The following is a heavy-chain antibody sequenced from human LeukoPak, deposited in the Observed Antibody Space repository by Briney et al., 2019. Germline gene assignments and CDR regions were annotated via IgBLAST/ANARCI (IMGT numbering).Heavy chain of an antibody. J-gene: IGHJ4*02. V-gene: IGHV4-59*01. Sequence: SETLSLTCTVSGGSISSYYWSWIRRPPGKGLEWIGYIYYSGSTNYNPSLKSRVTISVDTSKNQFSLKLSSVTAADTAVYYCARVYDILTDYYFDYWGQGTLVTASS. CDR1: GGSISSYY. CDR3: ARVYDILTDYYFDY. CDR2: IYYSGST. D-gene: IGHD3-9*01.